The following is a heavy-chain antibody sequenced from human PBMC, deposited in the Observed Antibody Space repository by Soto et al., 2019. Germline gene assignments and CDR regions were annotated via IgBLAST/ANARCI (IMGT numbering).Heavy chain of an antibody. V-gene: IGHV4-31*03. CDR3: AREPSI. CDR1: GGSICSGGYF. Sequence: PSETLSLTCTVSGGSICSGGYFWNWIRQHPGKGLEWIGYIYYSGGTYYNPSLKSRVTISVDASKNQFSLKLSSVTAADTAVYYCAREPSIWDQGTLVTVSS. CDR2: IYYSGGT. J-gene: IGHJ4*02.